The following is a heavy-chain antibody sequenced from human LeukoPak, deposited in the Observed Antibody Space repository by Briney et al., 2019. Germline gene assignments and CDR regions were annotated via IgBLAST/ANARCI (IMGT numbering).Heavy chain of an antibody. CDR3: ARHQWLVWDAFDF. Sequence: GESLKISCKGSGYSFTSYWIGWVRQMPGKGLEWMGIIYPGDSDTRYSPSFQGQVTISADKSISTAYLQWSSLKASDTAMYYCARHQWLVWDAFDFWGQGTMVTVSS. D-gene: IGHD6-19*01. CDR1: GYSFTSYW. V-gene: IGHV5-51*01. CDR2: IYPGDSDT. J-gene: IGHJ3*01.